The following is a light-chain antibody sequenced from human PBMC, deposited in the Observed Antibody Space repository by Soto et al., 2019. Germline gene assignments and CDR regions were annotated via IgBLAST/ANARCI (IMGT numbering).Light chain of an antibody. CDR2: AAS. V-gene: IGKV1-39*01. Sequence: DIQMTQSPSSLSASVEDRVTITCRASQSISNYLNWYQQKPGKAPKLLIYAASSLESGVPSSLSGSGSGTEFTLTISSLQPEDFTTYYCQQNYSYPWTFGQGTKVDIK. J-gene: IGKJ1*01. CDR3: QQNYSYPWT. CDR1: QSISNY.